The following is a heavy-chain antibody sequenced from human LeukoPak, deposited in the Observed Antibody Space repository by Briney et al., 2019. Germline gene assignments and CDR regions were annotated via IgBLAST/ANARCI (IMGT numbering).Heavy chain of an antibody. CDR3: AKDQRYMDGSESY. Sequence: GGSLRLSCAASGFTFSSYAMHWVRQAPGKGLEWVAVISYDGSNKYYADSVKGRFTISRDNSKNTLYLQMNSLRAEDTAVYYCAKDQRYMDGSESYWGQGTLVTVSS. CDR1: GFTFSSYA. V-gene: IGHV3-30*04. D-gene: IGHD3-10*01. J-gene: IGHJ4*02. CDR2: ISYDGSNK.